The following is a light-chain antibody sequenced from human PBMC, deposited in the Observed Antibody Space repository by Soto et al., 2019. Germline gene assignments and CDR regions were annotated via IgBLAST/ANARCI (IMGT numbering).Light chain of an antibody. CDR2: DAS. V-gene: IGKV3-11*01. J-gene: IGKJ5*01. Sequence: EIVFTQSPVTLSLSAGDRATLSCRASQSVSSYLAWYQQKPGQAPRLLIFDASNRATGVPARFSGSGSGTDFTLTISSLEPEDFAVYYCQQRSNWPPITFGQGTRLEIK. CDR1: QSVSSY. CDR3: QQRSNWPPIT.